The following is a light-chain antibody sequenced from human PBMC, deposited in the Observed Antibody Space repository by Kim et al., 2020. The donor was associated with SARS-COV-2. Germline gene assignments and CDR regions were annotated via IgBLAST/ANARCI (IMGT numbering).Light chain of an antibody. J-gene: IGLJ2*01. CDR1: SSDVGGYNF. Sequence: QSITLTCTGTSSDVGGYNFVSWYQQHPGKAPKLMIYDVSNQPTGVSNRFSGSKSGNTASLTISGLQAEDEADYYCGSYTSTSTLVVFGGGTQLTVL. CDR3: GSYTSTSTLVV. V-gene: IGLV2-14*03. CDR2: DVS.